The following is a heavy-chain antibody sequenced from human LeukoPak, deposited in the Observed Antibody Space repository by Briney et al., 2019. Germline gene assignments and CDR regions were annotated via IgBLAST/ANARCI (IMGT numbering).Heavy chain of an antibody. J-gene: IGHJ6*02. CDR3: ARARAGLRYGMDV. CDR2: IYYSGST. Sequence: PSQTLSLTCTVSGGSISSGGYYWSWIRQHPGKGLEWIGYIYYSGSTYYNPSLKSRVIISVDTSKNQFSLKLSSVTAADTAVYYCARARAGLRYGMDVWGQGTTVTVSS. V-gene: IGHV4-31*03. D-gene: IGHD2-21*01. CDR1: GGSISSGGYY.